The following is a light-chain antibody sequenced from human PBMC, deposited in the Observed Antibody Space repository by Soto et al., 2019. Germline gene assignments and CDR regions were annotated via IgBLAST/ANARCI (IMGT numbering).Light chain of an antibody. Sequence: QSPSTLSASVGDSVTITCRASQSISSWLAWYQQKPGKAPKLLIYDASSLESGVPSRFSGSGSGTEFTLTISSLQPDDFATYYCQQYNSYWTFGQGTKV. J-gene: IGKJ1*01. V-gene: IGKV1-5*01. CDR2: DAS. CDR1: QSISSW. CDR3: QQYNSYWT.